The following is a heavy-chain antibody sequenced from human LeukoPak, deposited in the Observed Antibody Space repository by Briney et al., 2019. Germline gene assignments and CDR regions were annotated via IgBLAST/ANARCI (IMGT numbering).Heavy chain of an antibody. CDR1: GGSISSYH. D-gene: IGHD3-10*01. CDR3: ARESRLLWFGELSGPIDY. J-gene: IGHJ4*02. CDR2: IYTSGST. Sequence: PSETLSLTCTVSGGSISSYHWSWIRQPAGKGLEWIGRIYTSGSTNYNPSLKSRVTMSVDTSKNQFSLKLSSVTAADTAVYYCARESRLLWFGELSGPIDYWGQGTLVTVSS. V-gene: IGHV4-4*07.